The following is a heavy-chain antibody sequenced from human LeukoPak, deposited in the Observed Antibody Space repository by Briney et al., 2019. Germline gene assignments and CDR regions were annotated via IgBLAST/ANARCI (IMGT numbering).Heavy chain of an antibody. J-gene: IGHJ6*04. D-gene: IGHD2-2*01. CDR1: GFRFRSAS. V-gene: IGHV3-15*01. CDR3: TTDGLYCSSTSCYFLYGMDV. CDR2: IKSKTDGGTT. Sequence: GGALRLSCAASGFRFRSASRSWVRQAPGKGLEWVGRIKSKTDGGTTDYAAPVKGRFTISRDDSKNTLYLQMNSLKTEDTAVYYCTTDGLYCSSTSCYFLYGMDVWGKGTTVTVSS.